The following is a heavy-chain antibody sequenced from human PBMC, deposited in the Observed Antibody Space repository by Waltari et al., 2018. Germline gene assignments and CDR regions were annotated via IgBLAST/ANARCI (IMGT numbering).Heavy chain of an antibody. D-gene: IGHD5-12*01. J-gene: IGHJ3*01. CDR2: VSYSGTT. Sequence: QLQLQESGPSLVKPSETLSLICSVSGVSITSNRHYWAWIRQSPGQGLEWIGTVSYSGTTYISPSLKSRVSLSRDTSKNQVSLILGSVTAADMAVYYCATYIGASVGTAAFDVWGQGTMVTVSS. V-gene: IGHV4-39*01. CDR3: ATYIGASVGTAAFDV. CDR1: GVSITSNRHY.